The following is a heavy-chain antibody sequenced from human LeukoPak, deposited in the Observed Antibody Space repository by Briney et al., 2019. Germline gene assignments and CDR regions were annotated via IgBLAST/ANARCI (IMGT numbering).Heavy chain of an antibody. V-gene: IGHV3-64D*09. CDR3: LKGYCSSISCYGDY. CDR2: ISSNGGST. CDR1: GFTFSSYA. Sequence: GGSLRLSCSASGFTFSSYAMHWVRRAPGKGLEYVSAISSNGGSTYYADSVKGRFTISRDNSKNTLYLQMSSLRAEDTAVYYCLKGYCSSISCYGDYWGQGTLVTVSS. J-gene: IGHJ4*02. D-gene: IGHD2-2*01.